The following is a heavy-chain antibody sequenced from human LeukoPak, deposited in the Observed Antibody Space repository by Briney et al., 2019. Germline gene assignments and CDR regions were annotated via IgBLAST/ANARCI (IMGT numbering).Heavy chain of an antibody. CDR3: ARDRKKQRYFDWFLDY. CDR1: GYTFTDYS. J-gene: IGHJ4*02. V-gene: IGHV1-2*02. D-gene: IGHD3-9*01. CDR2: INPNSGDT. Sequence: ASVKVSCKASGYTFTDYSMHWVRQAPGQGLEWMGWINPNSGDTNYAQKFQGRVTMTRDTSISTAYLDLSSLKSDDTAVYYCARDRKKQRYFDWFLDYWGQGTLVTISS.